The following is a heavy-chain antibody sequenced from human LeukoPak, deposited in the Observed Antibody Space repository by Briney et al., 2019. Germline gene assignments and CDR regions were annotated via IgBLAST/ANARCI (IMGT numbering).Heavy chain of an antibody. CDR2: IYYSGST. J-gene: IGHJ1*01. V-gene: IGHV4-61*01. CDR3: ARGHSPVTTKVSYFQH. CDR1: GGSVSSGSYY. D-gene: IGHD4-17*01. Sequence: SETLSLTCTVSGGSVSSGSYYWSWIRQPPGKGLEWIGYIYYSGSTNYNPSLKSRVTISVDTSKNQFSLKLSSVTAADTAVYYCARGHSPVTTKVSYFQHWGQGTLVTVSS.